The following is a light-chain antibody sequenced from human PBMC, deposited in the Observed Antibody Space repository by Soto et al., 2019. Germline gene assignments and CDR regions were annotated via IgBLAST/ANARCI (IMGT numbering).Light chain of an antibody. CDR1: QSVSSK. CDR2: GVS. CDR3: QQYGSSPRT. V-gene: IGKV3-15*01. Sequence: EIVITQSPATLYVSPGERATLSCRASQSVSSKLAWFQQKPGQAPSLLVYGVSTRPTAVPVRFSGSGSGTAVTLTISRLEPEEFAVYYCQQYGSSPRTFGQGTKV. J-gene: IGKJ1*01.